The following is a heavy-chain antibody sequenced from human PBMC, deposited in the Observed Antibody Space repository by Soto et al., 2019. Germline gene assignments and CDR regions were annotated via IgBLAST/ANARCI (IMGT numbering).Heavy chain of an antibody. Sequence: GGSLRLSCAASGFTFSSYGMHWVRQAPGKGLEWVAVISYDGSNKYYADSVKGRFTISRDNSKNTLYLQMNSLRAEDTAVYYCAKAHPSGYYRYWGQGTLVTV. CDR1: GFTFSSYG. CDR3: AKAHPSGYYRY. D-gene: IGHD3-22*01. J-gene: IGHJ4*02. V-gene: IGHV3-30*18. CDR2: ISYDGSNK.